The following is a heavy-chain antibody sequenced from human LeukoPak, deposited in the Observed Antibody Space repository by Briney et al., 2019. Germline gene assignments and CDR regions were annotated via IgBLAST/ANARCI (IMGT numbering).Heavy chain of an antibody. Sequence: SETLSLTCTVSGGSISSSSYYWGWIRQPPGKGLEWIGSIYHSGSTYYSPSLKSRVTISVDTSKNQFSLKLSSVTAADTAVYYCARRRTTVVTRLVRTWSWFDPWGQGTLVTVSS. V-gene: IGHV4-39*07. J-gene: IGHJ5*02. CDR2: IYHSGST. CDR1: GGSISSSSYY. CDR3: ARRRTTVVTRLVRTWSWFDP. D-gene: IGHD4-23*01.